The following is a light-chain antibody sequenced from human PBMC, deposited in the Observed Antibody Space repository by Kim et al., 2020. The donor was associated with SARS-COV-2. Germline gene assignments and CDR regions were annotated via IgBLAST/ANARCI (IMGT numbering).Light chain of an antibody. CDR2: DAS. CDR1: QSIRSY. CDR3: QQRSNWPLT. Sequence: EIVLTQSPATLSLSPGERATLSCRASQSIRSYLVWYQQKPGQAPRLLIYDASNRATGIPARFSGSGSGTDFTLIISSLEPEDFAVYYCQQRSNWPLTFGGGTKVDIK. V-gene: IGKV3-11*01. J-gene: IGKJ4*01.